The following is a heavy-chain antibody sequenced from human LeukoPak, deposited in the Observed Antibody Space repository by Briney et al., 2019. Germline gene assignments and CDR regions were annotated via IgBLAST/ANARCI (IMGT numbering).Heavy chain of an antibody. CDR1: GYTLTGYY. CDR2: INPNSGGT. D-gene: IGHD3-3*01. Sequence: ASVKVSCKASGYTLTGYYMHWVRQAPGQGLEWMGWINPNSGGTNYAQKFQGRVTMTRDTSISTAYMELSRLRSDDTAVYCCARDSKDFWSGYYDYWGQGTLVTVSS. J-gene: IGHJ4*02. V-gene: IGHV1-2*02. CDR3: ARDSKDFWSGYYDY.